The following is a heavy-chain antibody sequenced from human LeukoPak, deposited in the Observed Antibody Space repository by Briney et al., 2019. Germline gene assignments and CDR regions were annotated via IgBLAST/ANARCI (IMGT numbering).Heavy chain of an antibody. CDR3: ARVPSGIRGVMRWFDP. D-gene: IGHD3-10*01. CDR1: GDSISNYY. Sequence: SETLSLTCTVSGDSISNYYWSWIRQPPGKGPEWIGHIYYRGSTSYNLSLKSRVTISVDTSKNQFSLNLSSVTAADTAVYYCARVPSGIRGVMRWFDPWGQGTLVTVSS. J-gene: IGHJ5*02. CDR2: IYYRGST. V-gene: IGHV4-59*01.